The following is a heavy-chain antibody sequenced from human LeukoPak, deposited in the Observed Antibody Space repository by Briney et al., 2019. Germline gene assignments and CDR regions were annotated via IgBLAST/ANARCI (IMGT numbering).Heavy chain of an antibody. CDR3: ARVAGDYAEYYFDY. CDR2: IHSGSNT. V-gene: IGHV3-66*01. D-gene: IGHD4-17*01. Sequence: GGSLRLSCAASGFTVSSDYMSWVRQAPGKRLEWVSVIHSGSNTYYADSVKGRFTISRDNSKNTLYLQMNSLRAEDTAVYYCARVAGDYAEYYFDYWGQGTLVTVSS. CDR1: GFTVSSDY. J-gene: IGHJ4*02.